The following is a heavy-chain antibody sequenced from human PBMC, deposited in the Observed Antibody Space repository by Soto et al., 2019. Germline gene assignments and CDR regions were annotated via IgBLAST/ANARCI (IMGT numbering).Heavy chain of an antibody. V-gene: IGHV3-7*01. CDR3: ARKEGRTAYLYGMDV. Sequence: PGGSLRLSCAASGFTFSRYWMNWVRQAPGKGLEWVANIKQDGSEKYYVDSVKGRSTISRDNAKNSLFLQMNSLRAEDTAVYCCARKEGRTAYLYGMDVWGQGTTVTVSS. CDR2: IKQDGSEK. D-gene: IGHD2-2*01. J-gene: IGHJ6*02. CDR1: GFTFSRYW.